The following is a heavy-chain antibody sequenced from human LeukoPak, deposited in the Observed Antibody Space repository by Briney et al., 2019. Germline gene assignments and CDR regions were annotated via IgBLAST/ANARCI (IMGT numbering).Heavy chain of an antibody. J-gene: IGHJ2*01. CDR2: VHYSGTT. CDR1: GGSITGYY. D-gene: IGHD6-19*01. Sequence: SETLSLTCTVSGGSITGYYWSWIRQTPGKGLEWIGYVHYSGTTSYDPSLKSRVTISADISRNQFSLRLSSVTAADTAVYYCARDSSGYGSSWYFDLWGRGTLVTVSS. V-gene: IGHV4-59*01. CDR3: ARDSSGYGSSWYFDL.